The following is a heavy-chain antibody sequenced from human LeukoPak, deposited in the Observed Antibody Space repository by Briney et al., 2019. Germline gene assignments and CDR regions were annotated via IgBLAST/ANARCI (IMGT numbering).Heavy chain of an antibody. V-gene: IGHV3-11*04. J-gene: IGHJ4*02. Sequence: PGGSLRLSCVASGFAFSDYYMSWIRQTPGKGLEWVSYISFNGNTIYYADSVKGRVTISRDNAKKSLYLQMNSLRVEDTAVYYCASGYCGGGCYNPPYWGQGTLVTVSS. CDR2: ISFNGNTI. CDR1: GFAFSDYY. D-gene: IGHD2-21*01. CDR3: ASGYCGGGCYNPPY.